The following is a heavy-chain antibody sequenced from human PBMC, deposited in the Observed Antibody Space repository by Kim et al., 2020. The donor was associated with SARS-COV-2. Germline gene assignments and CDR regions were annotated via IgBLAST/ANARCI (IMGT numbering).Heavy chain of an antibody. Sequence: SVKVSCKASGGTFSSYAISWVRQAPGQGLEWMGRIIPILGIANYAQKFQGRVTITADKSTSTAYMELSSLRSEDTAVYYCAREGGAGLGYCSSTSCSPYMDVWGKGTTVTVSS. CDR1: GGTFSSYA. J-gene: IGHJ6*03. CDR3: AREGGAGLGYCSSTSCSPYMDV. V-gene: IGHV1-69*04. CDR2: IIPILGIA. D-gene: IGHD2-2*01.